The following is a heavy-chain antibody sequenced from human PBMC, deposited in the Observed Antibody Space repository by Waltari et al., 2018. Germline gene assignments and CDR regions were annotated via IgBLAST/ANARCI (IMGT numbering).Heavy chain of an antibody. D-gene: IGHD2-2*01. CDR2: ISSSSSTI. J-gene: IGHJ4*02. V-gene: IGHV3-48*04. CDR3: ARELVVPAAMHRGYYFDY. CDR1: GFTFSSYS. Sequence: EVQLVESGGGLVQPGGSLRLSCAASGFTFSSYSMNWVRQAPGKGLEWVSYISSSSSTIYYADSVKGRFTIARDNAKNSLYLQMNSLRAEDTAVYYCARELVVPAAMHRGYYFDYWGQGTLVTVSS.